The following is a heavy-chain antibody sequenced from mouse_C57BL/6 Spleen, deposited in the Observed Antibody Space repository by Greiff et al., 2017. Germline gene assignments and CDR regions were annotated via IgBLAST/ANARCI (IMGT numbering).Heavy chain of an antibody. D-gene: IGHD6-1*01. CDR2: IDPETGGS. J-gene: IGHJ4*01. Sequence: QVQLQQSGAELVRPGASVTLSCKASGYSFTDYEMHWVKQTPVHGLEWIGAIDPETGGSASNQKFTGTAILTADESSSTAYMELRSLTSEDSAVXYCTGGQSFYAMDYWGQGTSVTVSS. V-gene: IGHV1-15*01. CDR3: TGGQSFYAMDY. CDR1: GYSFTDYE.